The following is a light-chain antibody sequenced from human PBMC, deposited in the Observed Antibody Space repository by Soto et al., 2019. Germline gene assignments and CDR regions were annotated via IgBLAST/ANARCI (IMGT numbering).Light chain of an antibody. V-gene: IGLV2-14*01. CDR2: EVS. J-gene: IGLJ3*02. Sequence: QSALAQPASVSGSPGQSITISCTGTSSDVGAYNSVSLYQQHPGQAPQLMIYEVSNRPSGVSNRFSGSKSGNTASLTISGLQAEYETDYYSSSYTSTGAWVFGGGTKLTVL. CDR3: SSYTSTGAWV. CDR1: SSDVGAYNS.